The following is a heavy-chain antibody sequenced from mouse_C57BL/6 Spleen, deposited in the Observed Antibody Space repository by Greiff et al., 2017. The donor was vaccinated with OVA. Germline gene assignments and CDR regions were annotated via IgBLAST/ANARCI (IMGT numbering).Heavy chain of an antibody. CDR1: GFTFSDYG. V-gene: IGHV5-17*01. J-gene: IGHJ3*01. CDR2: ISSGSSTI. Sequence: EVQGVESGGGLVKPGGSLKLSCAASGFTFSDYGMHWVRQAPEKGLEWVAYISSGSSTIYYADTVKGRFTISRDNAKNTLFLQMTSLRAEDTAMYYCARESYDGLPFAYWGQGTLVTVSA. D-gene: IGHD2-3*01. CDR3: ARESYDGLPFAY.